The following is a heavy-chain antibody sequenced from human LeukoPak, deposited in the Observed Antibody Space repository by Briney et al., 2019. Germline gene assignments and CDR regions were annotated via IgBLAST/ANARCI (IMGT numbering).Heavy chain of an antibody. CDR1: GYTFTNYY. CDR3: TRGITMVRGALTSNWFDPSNWFDP. CDR2: INPSGSST. D-gene: IGHD3-10*01. V-gene: IGHV1-46*03. J-gene: IGHJ5*02. Sequence: GASVKVSCKASGYTFTNYYMHWVRQAPGQGLEWMGIINPSGSSTSYAQKFQGRVTITRDTSTSTVYMELSSLRSEDTALYYCTRGITMVRGALTSNWFDPSNWFDPWGQGTLVTVSS.